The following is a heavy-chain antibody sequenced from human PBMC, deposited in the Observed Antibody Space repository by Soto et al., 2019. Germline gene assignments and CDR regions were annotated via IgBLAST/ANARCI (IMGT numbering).Heavy chain of an antibody. CDR3: ARDGFGRYDGSGSEAFDI. Sequence: GSLRLSCAASGLTVSDKYMNWVRQATGKGLEWVSVIYTSGTTYYAESVKGRFTISRDNIKNTLYIQMNSLRAEDTAMYYCARDGFGRYDGSGSEAFDIWGQGTMVTVSS. V-gene: IGHV3-53*01. CDR1: GLTVSDKY. D-gene: IGHD3-10*01. J-gene: IGHJ3*02. CDR2: IYTSGTT.